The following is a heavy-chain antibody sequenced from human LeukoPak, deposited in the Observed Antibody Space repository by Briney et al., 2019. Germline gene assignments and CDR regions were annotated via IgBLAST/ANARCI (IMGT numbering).Heavy chain of an antibody. CDR2: INPNSGGT. CDR1: GGTFSSYA. J-gene: IGHJ4*02. Sequence: ASVKVSCKASGGTFSSYAISWVRQAPGQGLEWMGWINPNSGGTNYAQKFQGRVTMTRDTSISTAYMELSRLRSDDTAVYYCARDQWFGELLWEVDYWGQGTLVTVSS. V-gene: IGHV1-2*02. CDR3: ARDQWFGELLWEVDY. D-gene: IGHD3-10*01.